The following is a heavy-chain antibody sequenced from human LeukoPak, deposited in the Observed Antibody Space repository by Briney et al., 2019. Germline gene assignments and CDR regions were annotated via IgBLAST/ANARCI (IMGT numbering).Heavy chain of an antibody. CDR3: ARGRDHAFDI. Sequence: GGSRRLSCAASGLAFSSSAMNWVRQTPGKGLEWLSYSSASSSDVYYADSVKGRFTISRDNAKSSLYLQMNSLTAEDTAIYFCARGRDHAFDIWGQGTRLTVSS. CDR1: GLAFSSSA. CDR2: SSASSSDV. J-gene: IGHJ3*02. V-gene: IGHV3-48*01.